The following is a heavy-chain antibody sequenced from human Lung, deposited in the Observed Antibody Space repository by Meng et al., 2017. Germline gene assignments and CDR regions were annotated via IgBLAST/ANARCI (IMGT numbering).Heavy chain of an antibody. V-gene: IGHV4-30-4*01. CDR3: ARCHKGYFDL. CDR1: VAAVTLSKCC. CDR2: IYNTRNT. J-gene: IGHJ2*01. Sequence: QWYPSGTGLVKPSTTISRTSTVSVAAVTLSKCCWRGIRETPGKGLEWSGDIYNTRNTYYNPSRKSLITISVDTSKNHFSLKLSSVTAAVTDVYYCARCHKGYFDLWGRGTLVTVSS.